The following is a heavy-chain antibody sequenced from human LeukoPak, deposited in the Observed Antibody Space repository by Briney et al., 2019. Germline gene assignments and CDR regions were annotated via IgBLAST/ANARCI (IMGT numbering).Heavy chain of an antibody. V-gene: IGHV5-51*01. J-gene: IGHJ4*02. Sequence: GESLKISCHASGYSFTSYWIAWVRQRPGKGPEWVGVMYPGESDTRYSPSFQGQVTLSADKSISTAYLQWSSLKASDTAMYYCARLDDSSGYYSYFDYWGQGTLVTVSS. CDR3: ARLDDSSGYYSYFDY. CDR2: MYPGESDT. CDR1: GYSFTSYW. D-gene: IGHD3-22*01.